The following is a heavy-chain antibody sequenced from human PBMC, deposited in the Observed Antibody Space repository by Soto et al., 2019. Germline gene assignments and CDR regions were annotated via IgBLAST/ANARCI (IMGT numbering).Heavy chain of an antibody. D-gene: IGHD6-19*01. V-gene: IGHV3-30-3*01. CDR3: ARAGYSSGWYGYYYYGMDVWGQGTTVVYYGRDV. Sequence: GGSLRLSCAASGFTFSSYAMHWVRQAPGKGLEWVAVISYDGSNKYYADSVKGRFTISRDNSKNTLYLQMNSLRAEDTAVYYCARAGYSSGWYGYYYYGMDVWGQGTTVVYYGRDVWGQGTTVTVSS. CDR2: ISYDGSNK. CDR1: GFTFSSYA. J-gene: IGHJ6*02.